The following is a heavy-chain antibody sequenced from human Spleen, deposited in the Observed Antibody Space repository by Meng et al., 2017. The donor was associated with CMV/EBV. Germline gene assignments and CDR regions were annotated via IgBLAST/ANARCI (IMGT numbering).Heavy chain of an antibody. V-gene: IGHV3-7*01. Sequence: GGSLRLSCAASGFTFSSYWMSWVRQAPGKGLEWVANIKQDGSEIYYVDSAKGRFTISRDNANNSLYLQMDSLRAEDTAVYYCLVGAIGDWFDPWGQGTLVTVS. CDR3: LVGAIGDWFDP. J-gene: IGHJ5*02. D-gene: IGHD1-26*01. CDR1: GFTFSSYW. CDR2: IKQDGSEI.